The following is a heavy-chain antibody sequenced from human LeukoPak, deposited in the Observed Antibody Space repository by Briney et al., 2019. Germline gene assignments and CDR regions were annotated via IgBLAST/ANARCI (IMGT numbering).Heavy chain of an antibody. CDR2: IYYSGST. D-gene: IGHD6-13*01. CDR1: GGSISSYY. J-gene: IGHJ4*02. V-gene: IGHV4-59*08. Sequence: SETLSLTCTVSGGSISSYYWSWIRQPPGKGLEWIGYIYYSGSTNYNPSLKSRVTISVDTSKNQFSLKLSSVTAADTAVYYCVGVVWYSSSWYYFDYWGQGTLVTVSS. CDR3: VGVVWYSSSWYYFDY.